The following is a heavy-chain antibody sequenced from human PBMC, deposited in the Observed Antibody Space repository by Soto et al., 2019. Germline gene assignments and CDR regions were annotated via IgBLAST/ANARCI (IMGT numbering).Heavy chain of an antibody. CDR1: GFTFSNYN. J-gene: IGHJ4*02. D-gene: IGHD5-12*01. CDR3: ARDRGGYGLFDY. CDR2: ITSTSSTI. V-gene: IGHV3-48*02. Sequence: EVQLVESGGALVQPGGSLRLSCAASGFTFSNYNMNWVRQAPGKGLEWVSYITSTSSTIYYADSVKGRFTISRDNAKNLLYLQMNSLRDEDTAVYYCARDRGGYGLFDYWGQGTLVTISS.